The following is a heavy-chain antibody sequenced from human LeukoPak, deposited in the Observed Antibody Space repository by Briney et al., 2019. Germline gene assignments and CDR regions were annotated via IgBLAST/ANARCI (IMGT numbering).Heavy chain of an antibody. V-gene: IGHV3-30*02. CDR1: GFSFSSYG. CDR2: IRNDGSNK. Sequence: RGSLRLSCAASGFSFSSYGMHWVRQAPGKGLEWVAFIRNDGSNKYYADSVKGRLTISRDNTKNTLYLQMNSLRAEDTAVYYCAKPGGASSIAYWGQGTLVTVSS. CDR3: AKPGGASSIAY. J-gene: IGHJ4*02. D-gene: IGHD6-6*01.